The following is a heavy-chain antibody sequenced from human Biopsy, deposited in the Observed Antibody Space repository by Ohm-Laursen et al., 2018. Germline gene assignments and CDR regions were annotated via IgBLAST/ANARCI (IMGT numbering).Heavy chain of an antibody. CDR2: ISYSGST. D-gene: IGHD5-24*01. V-gene: IGHV4-30-4*08. Sequence: TLSLTCTVSGASIGSNDYYWTWIRQRPGKGLEWAGHISYSGSTYYNPSLKGRVTISVDTSKHQFSLRLTSATAADTAVYYCARGGFGLDGYNSPWGRGTLVIVSS. CDR1: GASIGSNDYY. J-gene: IGHJ5*02. CDR3: ARGGFGLDGYNSP.